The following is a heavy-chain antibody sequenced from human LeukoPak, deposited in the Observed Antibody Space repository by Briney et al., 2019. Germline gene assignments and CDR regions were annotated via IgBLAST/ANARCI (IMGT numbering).Heavy chain of an antibody. V-gene: IGHV4-4*07. CDR2: ICTSGRT. CDR1: SGSISTYY. J-gene: IGHJ4*02. Sequence: KSSETLSLTCTVSSGSISTYYWSWIRQPAGKGLEWIGRICTSGRTNYNPSLKSRVTMSVDTSKNQFSLKLTSVTAADTAIYYCSRESGAFCPFGYWGQGTLVIVPS. CDR3: SRESGAFCPFGY. D-gene: IGHD1-26*01.